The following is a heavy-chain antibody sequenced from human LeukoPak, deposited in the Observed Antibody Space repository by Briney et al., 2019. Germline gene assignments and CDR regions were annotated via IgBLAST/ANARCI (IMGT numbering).Heavy chain of an antibody. D-gene: IGHD5-12*01. CDR2: IWYDGSNK. Sequence: GGSPRLSCAASGFTFSSYGMHWVRQAPGKGLEWVAVIWYDGSNKYYADSVKGRFTISRDNSKNTLYLQMNSLRAEDTAVYYCARARNVDIVATIYYWGQGTLVTVSS. CDR1: GFTFSSYG. CDR3: ARARNVDIVATIYY. J-gene: IGHJ4*02. V-gene: IGHV3-33*01.